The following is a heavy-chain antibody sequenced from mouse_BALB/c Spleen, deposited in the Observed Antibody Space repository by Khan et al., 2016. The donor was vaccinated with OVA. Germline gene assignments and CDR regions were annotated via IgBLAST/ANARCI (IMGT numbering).Heavy chain of an antibody. CDR1: GFSLINYG. Sequence: QVQLKESGPGLVAPSQSPSITCTVSGFSLINYGVSWVRQPPGKGLEWLGVIWGDGSTNYHSALISRLIITKDNSKSQVFLKLNSLQIDDTATYYCAKFTPDFYSLDYWGQGTSVTVSS. CDR2: IWGDGST. V-gene: IGHV2-3*01. J-gene: IGHJ4*01. D-gene: IGHD1-1*01. CDR3: AKFTPDFYSLDY.